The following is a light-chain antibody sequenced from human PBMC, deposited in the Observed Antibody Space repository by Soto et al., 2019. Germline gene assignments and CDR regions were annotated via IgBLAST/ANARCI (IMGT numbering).Light chain of an antibody. CDR3: HHYNNWPLHT. Sequence: EIVMTQSPATLSVSPGERATLSCWASQSVSSNLAWYQQKPGQAPRLLIYGASTRATGIPARFSGSGSATEFTLTISSLQSEDSAVYYCHHYNNWPLHTFGQGTRLEIK. CDR1: QSVSSN. J-gene: IGKJ5*01. V-gene: IGKV3-15*01. CDR2: GAS.